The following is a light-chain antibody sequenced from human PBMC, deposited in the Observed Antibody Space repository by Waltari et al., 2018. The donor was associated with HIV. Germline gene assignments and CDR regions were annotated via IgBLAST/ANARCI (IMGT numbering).Light chain of an antibody. CDR2: GNT. Sequence: QSVLTQPPSLSGAPGQTVTISCTGTSSNIGADSHVHWYQQLPGTAPNLLIFGNTIRPSGVPDRVSGSKSGTSASLAITGLQADDEADYYCQSYDSSLSAWVFGGGTKLTVL. V-gene: IGLV1-40*01. CDR1: SSNIGADSH. J-gene: IGLJ3*02. CDR3: QSYDSSLSAWV.